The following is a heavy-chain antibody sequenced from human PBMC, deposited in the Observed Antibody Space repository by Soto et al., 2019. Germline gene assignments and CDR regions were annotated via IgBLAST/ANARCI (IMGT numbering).Heavy chain of an antibody. D-gene: IGHD3-10*01. CDR2: ISAYNGNT. J-gene: IGHJ4*02. V-gene: IGHV1-18*01. Sequence: QVQLVQSGAEVKKPGASVKVSCKTSGYTFTTYGISWVRQAPGQGLEWMGWISAYNGNTNYAQKFQGRVTMTTHTSTTTAYMELRNLRSYDTAVYYCPRGIHGPFDYWGQGTLVIVSS. CDR1: GYTFTTYG. CDR3: PRGIHGPFDY.